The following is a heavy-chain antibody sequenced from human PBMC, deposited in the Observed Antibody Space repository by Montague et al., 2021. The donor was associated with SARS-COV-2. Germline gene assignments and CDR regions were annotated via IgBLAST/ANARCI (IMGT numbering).Heavy chain of an antibody. V-gene: IGHV4-59*08. Sequence: SETLSLTCTVSGGSIDRFFWSWIRQTPGKGLEWIAYVFDSGNSNYNPSLKSRVSTSVDTSKNQFSLNLTSVTAADTAVYYCARRLMGDLVADRFFDVWGRGTLVTVSS. D-gene: IGHD5-12*01. CDR3: ARRLMGDLVADRFFDV. J-gene: IGHJ2*01. CDR2: VFDSGNS. CDR1: GGSIDRFF.